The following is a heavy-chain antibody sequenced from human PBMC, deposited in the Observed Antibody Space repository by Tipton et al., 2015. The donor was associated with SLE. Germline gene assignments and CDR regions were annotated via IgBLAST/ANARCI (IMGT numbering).Heavy chain of an antibody. Sequence: TLSLTCSVSGGSISSSTSWWGWIRQPPGKGLEWIGNMYYTGGTHYDPSLESRLTMSLDTSKNLFSLRLTSVTAADTAVYYCARGWVTWRGAIIGVDVWGQGTRVTVSS. J-gene: IGHJ6*02. D-gene: IGHD2-21*02. CDR2: MYYTGGT. CDR3: ARGWVTWRGAIIGVDV. V-gene: IGHV4-39*07. CDR1: GGSISSSTSW.